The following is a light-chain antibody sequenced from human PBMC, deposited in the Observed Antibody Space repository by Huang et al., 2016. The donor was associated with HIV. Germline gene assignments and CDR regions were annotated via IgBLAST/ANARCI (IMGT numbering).Light chain of an antibody. CDR1: QSISSY. Sequence: DIQMTQSPSSLSASVGDRVTIPCRASQSISSYLNWYQQKPGKAPKLLICAASSLQSGGPARFSGSGAGTEVTLTISSLQHEDFATYFCQQRYSTPHTFGQGTKLEIK. J-gene: IGKJ2*01. V-gene: IGKV1-39*01. CDR2: AAS. CDR3: QQRYSTPHT.